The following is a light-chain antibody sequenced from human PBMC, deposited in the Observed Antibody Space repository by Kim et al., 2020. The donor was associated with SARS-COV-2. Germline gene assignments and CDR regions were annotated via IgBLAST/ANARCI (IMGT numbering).Light chain of an antibody. CDR3: QVWDTASDHRYV. Sequence: PGETAKKSYGANNIGPKGVHWYQQRPGRAPVLVIYYSSDRPSGIPERFSGYKSGDTATLTISRIEAEDEADYYCQVWDTASDHRYVFGTGTTVTVL. CDR2: YSS. V-gene: IGLV3-21*04. CDR1: NIGPKG. J-gene: IGLJ1*01.